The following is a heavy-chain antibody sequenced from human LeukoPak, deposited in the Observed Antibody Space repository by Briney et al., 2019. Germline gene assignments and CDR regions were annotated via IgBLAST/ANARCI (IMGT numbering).Heavy chain of an antibody. Sequence: GGSLRLSCAASGFTFSNYAMSWVRQAPGKGLEWVSVIKGSGDKTYYADSVKGRFTISRDNAENSLYLQMNSLRAEDTAVYYCARDKGDYDFWSGPISFFDYWGQGTLVTVSS. V-gene: IGHV3-23*01. CDR3: ARDKGDYDFWSGPISFFDY. J-gene: IGHJ4*02. CDR1: GFTFSNYA. D-gene: IGHD3-3*01. CDR2: IKGSGDKT.